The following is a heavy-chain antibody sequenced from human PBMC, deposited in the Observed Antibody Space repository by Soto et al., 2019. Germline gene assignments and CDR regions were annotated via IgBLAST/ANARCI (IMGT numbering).Heavy chain of an antibody. Sequence: ASVKVSCKASGYTFNNYDIHWVRQAPGHGLEWMGWMNPNSGNTGYVQNFRGRVTMTQNTAIGTAYMGLSSLRSDDTATYYCTRAYGAETFDFWGQGTRVTVSS. V-gene: IGHV1-8*02. CDR1: GYTFNNYD. J-gene: IGHJ5*01. CDR3: TRAYGAETFDF. D-gene: IGHD3-10*01. CDR2: MNPNSGNT.